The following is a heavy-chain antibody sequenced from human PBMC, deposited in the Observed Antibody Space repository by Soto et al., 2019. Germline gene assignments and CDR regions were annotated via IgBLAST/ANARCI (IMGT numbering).Heavy chain of an antibody. D-gene: IGHD2-2*01. V-gene: IGHV1-69*01. CDR2: IIPISGTA. CDR3: ARSQGSSTSLEIYYYYYYGMDV. CDR1: GGTFSSYA. Sequence: QVQLVQSGAEVKKPGSSVKVSCKASGGTFSSYAISWVRQAPGQGLEWMGGIIPISGTANYAQKFQGRGTITADEYTSKAYMELSRLRSEDTAVYYCARSQGSSTSLEIYYYYYYGMDVWGQGTTVTVSS. J-gene: IGHJ6*02.